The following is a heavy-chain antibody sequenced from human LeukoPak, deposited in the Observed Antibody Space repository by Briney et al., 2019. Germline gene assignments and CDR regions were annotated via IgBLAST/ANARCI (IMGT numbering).Heavy chain of an antibody. CDR1: GGTFSGYA. J-gene: IGHJ4*02. CDR3: AREDARQFGELTY. D-gene: IGHD3-10*01. CDR2: IIPILGIA. Sequence: ASVKVSCKASGGTFSGYAISWVRQAPGQGLEWMGRIIPILGIANYAQKFQGRVTITADKSTSTAYMELSSLRSEDTAVYYCAREDARQFGELTYWGQGTLVTVSS. V-gene: IGHV1-69*04.